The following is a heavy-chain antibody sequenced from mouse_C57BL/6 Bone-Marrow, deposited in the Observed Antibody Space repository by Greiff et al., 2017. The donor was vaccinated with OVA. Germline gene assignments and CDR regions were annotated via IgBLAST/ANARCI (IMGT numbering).Heavy chain of an antibody. CDR3: VYDGYHWFAY. CDR2: IHPNSGST. D-gene: IGHD2-3*01. V-gene: IGHV1-64*01. Sequence: VQLQQPGAELVKPGASVKLSCKASGYTFTSYWMHWVKQRPGQGLEWIGMIHPNSGSTNYNEKFKSKATLTVDKSSSTAYMQLSSLTSEDSAVYYCVYDGYHWFAYWGQGTLVTVSA. CDR1: GYTFTSYW. J-gene: IGHJ3*01.